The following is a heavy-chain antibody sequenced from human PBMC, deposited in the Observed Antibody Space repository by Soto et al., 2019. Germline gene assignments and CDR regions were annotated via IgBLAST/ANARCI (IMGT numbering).Heavy chain of an antibody. D-gene: IGHD1-26*01. CDR1: GFIFSGSA. CDR2: ISFDGGDE. V-gene: IGHV3-30-3*01. Sequence: QVSLEESGGGVVQPGRSQRLSCVASGFIFSGSAMHWVRQAPGKGLEWVAVISFDGGDEHYADSVKGRFTISRDNSKNTLNLQMNSLRAEDTAVYYCAKDGAPSQSFMDVWGQGTTVTVSS. J-gene: IGHJ6*02. CDR3: AKDGAPSQSFMDV.